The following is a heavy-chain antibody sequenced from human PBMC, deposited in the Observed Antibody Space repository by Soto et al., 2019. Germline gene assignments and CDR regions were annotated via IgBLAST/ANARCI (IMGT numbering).Heavy chain of an antibody. CDR1: GYSFTSYW. D-gene: IGHD2-2*01. CDR3: AGGVGYCSSTSCEPLDY. CDR2: IDPSDSYT. V-gene: IGHV5-10-1*01. J-gene: IGHJ4*02. Sequence: GESLKISCKGSGYSFTSYWISWVRQMPGKGLVWMGRIDPSDSYTNYSPSFQGHVTISADKSISTAYLQWSSLKASDTAMYYCAGGVGYCSSTSCEPLDYWGQGTLVTVSS.